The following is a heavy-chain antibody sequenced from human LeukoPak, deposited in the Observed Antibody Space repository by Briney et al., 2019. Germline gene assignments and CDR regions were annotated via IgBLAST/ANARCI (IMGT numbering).Heavy chain of an antibody. D-gene: IGHD1-20*01. CDR2: ISGSGGST. CDR1: GFTLSTYA. CDR3: AKGITGTAGRGWFDP. Sequence: GGSLRLSCAASGFTLSTYAMSWVRQAPGKGLEWVSAISGSGGSTYYADSVKGRFTISRDNSKNTLYLQMNSLRAEDTAVYYCAKGITGTAGRGWFDPWGQGTLVTVSS. J-gene: IGHJ5*02. V-gene: IGHV3-23*01.